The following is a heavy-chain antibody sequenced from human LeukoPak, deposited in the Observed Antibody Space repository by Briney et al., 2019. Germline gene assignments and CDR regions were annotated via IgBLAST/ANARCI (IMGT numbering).Heavy chain of an antibody. V-gene: IGHV3-23*01. Sequence: GGSLRLSCGASGFTLSNYPMSWVRQAPGKGLEWVSTIGAGGGATYYADSVKGRFTFSTDSSKNTLYLQMNSLKAEDTAVYYCAKGLAVATSYFDYWGQGTLVTVSS. CDR3: AKGLAVATSYFDY. D-gene: IGHD6-19*01. CDR1: GFTLSNYP. CDR2: IGAGGGAT. J-gene: IGHJ4*02.